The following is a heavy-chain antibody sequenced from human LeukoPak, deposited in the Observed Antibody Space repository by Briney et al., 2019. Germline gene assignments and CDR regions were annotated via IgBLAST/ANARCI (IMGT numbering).Heavy chain of an antibody. CDR1: GGSFSGYY. CDR2: IYTSGST. V-gene: IGHV4-59*10. Sequence: SETLSLTCAVYGGSFSGYYWSWIRQPAGKGLEWIGRIYTSGSTNYNPSLKSRVTMSVDTSKNQFSLKLSSVTAADTAVYYCARSEGIALDYWGQGTLVTVSS. J-gene: IGHJ4*02. CDR3: ARSEGIALDY. D-gene: IGHD6-13*01.